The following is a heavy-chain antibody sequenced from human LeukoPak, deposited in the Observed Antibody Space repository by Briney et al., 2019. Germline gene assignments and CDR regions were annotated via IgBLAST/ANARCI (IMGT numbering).Heavy chain of an antibody. CDR2: ISYDGSNK. V-gene: IGHV3-30*18. CDR3: AKGLTTVVYGFDY. CDR1: GFTFSSYG. Sequence: GGSLRLSCAASGFTFSSYGMHWVRQAPGKGLEWVAVISYDGSNKYCADSVKGRFTISRDNSKNTLYLQMNSLRAEDTAVYYCAKGLTTVVYGFDYWGQGTLVTVSS. D-gene: IGHD4-23*01. J-gene: IGHJ4*02.